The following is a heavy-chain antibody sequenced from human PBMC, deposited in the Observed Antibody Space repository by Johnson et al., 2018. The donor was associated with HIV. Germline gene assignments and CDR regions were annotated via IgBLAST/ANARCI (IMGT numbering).Heavy chain of an antibody. J-gene: IGHJ3*02. Sequence: QVQLVESGGGVVQPGRSLRLSCVASGFTFSSYGMHWVRQTPGKGLEWVAVISYNGTNTWYADSVKGRFTISRDNSKNTMYLQLNSLRPEDTGVYYCVKDRGGRFSGSYLSLRVGAFDIWGQGTLGTVSS. CDR3: VKDRGGRFSGSYLSLRVGAFDI. CDR1: GFTFSSYG. V-gene: IGHV3-30*18. D-gene: IGHD1-26*01. CDR2: ISYNGTNT.